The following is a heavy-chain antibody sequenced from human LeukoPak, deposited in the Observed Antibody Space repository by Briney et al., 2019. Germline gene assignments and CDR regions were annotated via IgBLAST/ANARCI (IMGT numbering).Heavy chain of an antibody. D-gene: IGHD3-9*01. V-gene: IGHV1-3*01. CDR3: AREGNDILTGYYDNWFDP. J-gene: IGHJ5*02. Sequence: ASVKVSCKASGYTFTSYAMHWVRQAPGQRLEWMGWINAGNGNTKYSQKFQGRVTITRDTSASTAYMELSSLRSEDTAVYYCAREGNDILTGYYDNWFDPWGPGTLVTVSS. CDR2: INAGNGNT. CDR1: GYTFTSYA.